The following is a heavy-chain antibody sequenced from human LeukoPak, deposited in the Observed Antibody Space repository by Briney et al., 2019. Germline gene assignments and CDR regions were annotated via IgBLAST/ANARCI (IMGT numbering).Heavy chain of an antibody. J-gene: IGHJ4*02. CDR2: ISGSGGST. CDR3: AKGGGSSSWYYFDY. V-gene: IGHV3-23*01. Sequence: RGSLRLSCAASGFTFSSYAMSWVRQAPGKGLEWVSAISGSGGSTYYADSVKGRFTISRDNSKNTLYLQMNSLRAEDTAVYYCAKGGGSSSWYYFDYWGQGTLVTVSS. CDR1: GFTFSSYA. D-gene: IGHD6-13*01.